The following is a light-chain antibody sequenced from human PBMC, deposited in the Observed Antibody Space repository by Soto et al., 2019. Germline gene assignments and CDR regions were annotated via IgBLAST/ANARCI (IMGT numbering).Light chain of an antibody. J-gene: IGLJ2*01. Sequence: QSALTQPASVSGSPGQSITISCTGTSSVVGAYNHVSWYQQHPGKAPKVMIYDVSNRPSGVSNRFSGSRSGNTASLTISGLQAEDEADYYCSSHARRSTLIFGGGTKVTVL. V-gene: IGLV2-14*03. CDR3: SSHARRSTLI. CDR2: DVS. CDR1: SSVVGAYNH.